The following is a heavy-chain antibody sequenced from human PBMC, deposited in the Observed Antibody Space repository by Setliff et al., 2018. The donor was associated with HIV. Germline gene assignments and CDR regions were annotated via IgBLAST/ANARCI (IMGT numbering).Heavy chain of an antibody. Sequence: PSETLSLTWAVSGGSISSSTWWSWVRQPPGKGLEWIGEIYHNGSTNYNPSLKSRVTISVDKSKNQFSLKLSSVTAADTAVYYCARVGDQYYYDSSGYCTAELFDYWGQGTLVTVSS. J-gene: IGHJ4*02. D-gene: IGHD3-22*01. V-gene: IGHV4-4*02. CDR3: ARVGDQYYYDSSGYCTAELFDY. CDR1: GGSISSSTW. CDR2: IYHNGST.